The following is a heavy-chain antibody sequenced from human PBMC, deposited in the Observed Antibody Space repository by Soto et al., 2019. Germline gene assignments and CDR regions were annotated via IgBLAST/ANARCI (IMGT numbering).Heavy chain of an antibody. Sequence: QVQLVQSGAEVKKPGASVKVSCKASGYTFTSYDINWVRQATGQGLEWMGWMNPNSGNTGYAQKFQGRVTMTRNTSISPAYMELSSLRSEDTAVYYCAREGSCSGGSCYHYYYYGMDVWGQGTTVTVSS. CDR1: GYTFTSYD. D-gene: IGHD2-15*01. CDR3: AREGSCSGGSCYHYYYYGMDV. J-gene: IGHJ6*02. V-gene: IGHV1-8*01. CDR2: MNPNSGNT.